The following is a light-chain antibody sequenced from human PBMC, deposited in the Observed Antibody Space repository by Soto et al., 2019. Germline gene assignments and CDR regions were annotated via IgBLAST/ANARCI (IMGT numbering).Light chain of an antibody. CDR1: QTVSSSL. CDR2: GAS. V-gene: IGKV3-20*01. CDR3: QQYGSSPWT. J-gene: IGKJ1*01. Sequence: ETVLTQSPGTLSLSLGQRATLSGRASQTVSSSLLAWYRRKPGQDPRLLIYGASNRATGIADRFSGSGSGTDFTLIISRLEPEEFAVYYCQQYGSSPWTFGQGTKVEIK.